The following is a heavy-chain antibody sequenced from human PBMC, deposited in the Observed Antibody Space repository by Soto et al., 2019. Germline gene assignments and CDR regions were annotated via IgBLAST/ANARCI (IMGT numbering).Heavy chain of an antibody. CDR2: INPSGGST. CDR1: GYTFITYY. J-gene: IGHJ3*01. CDR3: AREDTANGGAFDV. Sequence: ASVKVSCKASGYTFITYYMNWVRQAPGQGLEWMGMINPSGGSTSYAQKFQDTATMTRDTSTSTVYMELSSLRSEDTAVYYCAREDTANGGAFDVRGQGTMVTVSS. V-gene: IGHV1-46*01. D-gene: IGHD5-18*01.